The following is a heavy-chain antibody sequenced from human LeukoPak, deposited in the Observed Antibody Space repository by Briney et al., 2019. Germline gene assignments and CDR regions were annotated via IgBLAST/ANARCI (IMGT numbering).Heavy chain of an antibody. D-gene: IGHD3-22*01. CDR1: GFTFSSYA. V-gene: IGHV3-23*01. CDR3: VKDHYDSSGYYPDYFDY. Sequence: GGSLRLSCAACGFTFSSYAMSWVRQAPGKGLEWVSAISGSGGSTYYADSVKGRFTISRDNSKNTLYLQMNSLRAEDTAVYYCVKDHYDSSGYYPDYFDYWGQGTLVTVSS. J-gene: IGHJ4*02. CDR2: ISGSGGST.